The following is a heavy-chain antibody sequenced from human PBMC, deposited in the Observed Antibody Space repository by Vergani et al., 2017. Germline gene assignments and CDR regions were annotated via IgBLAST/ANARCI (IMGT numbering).Heavy chain of an antibody. V-gene: IGHV4-4*02. CDR1: GGSLSSSNW. CDR3: ASRRDGYTPRVDDAFDI. D-gene: IGHD5-24*01. Sequence: QVQLQESGPGLVKPSGTLSLTCAVSGGSLSSSNWWSWVRQPPGKGLEWIGEIYHRGSTNYNPSLKSRVTISVDQSKNQCSLNLSSVTAADTAAYYCASRRDGYTPRVDDAFDIWGQGTMVTVSS. CDR2: IYHRGST. J-gene: IGHJ3*02.